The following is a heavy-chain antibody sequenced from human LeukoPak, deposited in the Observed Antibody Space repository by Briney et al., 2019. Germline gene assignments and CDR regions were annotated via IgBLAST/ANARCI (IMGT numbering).Heavy chain of an antibody. Sequence: SETLSLTCTVSGGSISSRSYYWGWIRQPPGKGLEWIGYIYFSGTTKYNPSLESRITISVDTSKNQFSLKLSSVTAADTAVYYCARRRAEGGSNGHYNWFDPWGQGILVTVSS. J-gene: IGHJ5*02. D-gene: IGHD6-13*01. CDR3: ARRRAEGGSNGHYNWFDP. CDR2: IYFSGTT. CDR1: GGSISSRSYY. V-gene: IGHV4-61*05.